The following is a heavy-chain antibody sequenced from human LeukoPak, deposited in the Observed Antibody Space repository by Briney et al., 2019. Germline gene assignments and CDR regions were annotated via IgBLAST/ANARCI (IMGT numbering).Heavy chain of an antibody. V-gene: IGHV3-30*02. Sequence: PGGSLRLSCAASGFTFSSYGMHWVRQAPGKGLEWVAFIRYDGSNKYYADSVKGRFTISRDNSKNTLYLQMNSPRAEDTAVYYCAKDHISLAGIAQCSSTSCLFDYWGQGTLVTVSS. J-gene: IGHJ4*02. CDR3: AKDHISLAGIAQCSSTSCLFDY. D-gene: IGHD2-2*01. CDR2: IRYDGSNK. CDR1: GFTFSSYG.